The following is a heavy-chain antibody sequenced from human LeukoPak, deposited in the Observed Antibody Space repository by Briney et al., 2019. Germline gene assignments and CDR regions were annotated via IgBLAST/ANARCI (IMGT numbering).Heavy chain of an antibody. J-gene: IGHJ2*01. CDR1: GGSISSYY. D-gene: IGHD6-19*01. Sequence: PSETLSLTCTVSGGSISSYYWSWIRQPPGKGLEWIGYIYYSGSTNYNPSLKSRVTISVDTSKNQFSLKLSSVTAADTAVYYCARAIAVAGTDGNWYFDLWGRGTLVTVSS. V-gene: IGHV4-59*01. CDR2: IYYSGST. CDR3: ARAIAVAGTDGNWYFDL.